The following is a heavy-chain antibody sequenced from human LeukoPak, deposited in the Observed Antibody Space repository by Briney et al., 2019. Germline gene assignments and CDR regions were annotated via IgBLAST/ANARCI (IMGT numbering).Heavy chain of an antibody. CDR3: GGSYQPPPNTFDF. CDR2: IYNSGST. D-gene: IGHD1-26*01. CDR1: GGSISSSTYY. V-gene: IGHV4-39*07. J-gene: IGHJ3*01. Sequence: SETLSLTCSVSGGSISSSTYYWGWIRQPPGKGLEWIGNIYNSGSTYYNPSLKSRVTISVDTSKNQFSLKLTSVTAADTAVYYCGGSYQPPPNTFDFWGQGTMVTVSS.